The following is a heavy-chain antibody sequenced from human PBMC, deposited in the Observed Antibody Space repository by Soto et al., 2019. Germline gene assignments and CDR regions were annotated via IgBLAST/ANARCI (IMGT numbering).Heavy chain of an antibody. Sequence: QVQLQQWGAGLLKPSETLSLTCAVYGGSFSGYYWSWIRQPPGKGLEWIGEINHSGSTNYNPSLKSRVTISVYTSKNQFSLKLSSVTAADTAVYYCARVSELELRRFDYWGQGTLVTVSS. CDR2: INHSGST. CDR1: GGSFSGYY. CDR3: ARVSELELRRFDY. D-gene: IGHD1-7*01. V-gene: IGHV4-34*01. J-gene: IGHJ4*02.